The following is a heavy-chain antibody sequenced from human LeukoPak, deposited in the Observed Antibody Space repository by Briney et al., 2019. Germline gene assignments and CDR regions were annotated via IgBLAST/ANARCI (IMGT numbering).Heavy chain of an antibody. V-gene: IGHV4-59*01. CDR3: ARDRRRSYGAYFDP. J-gene: IGHJ5*02. CDR2: IYNGWNT. Sequence: PSETLSLTCTVSGDSLSTYHWSWVRQPPGKGLEWIGYIYNGWNTKYNPSLESRVTISLDTSKNQFSLKLTYVTAADTAVYYCARDRRRSYGAYFDPWGQGIRVTVST. CDR1: GDSLSTYH. D-gene: IGHD5-18*01.